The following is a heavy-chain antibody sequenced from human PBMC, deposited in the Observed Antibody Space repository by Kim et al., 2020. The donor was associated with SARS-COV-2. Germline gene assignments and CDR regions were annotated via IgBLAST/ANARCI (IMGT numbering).Heavy chain of an antibody. CDR3: ARARVSLITMVRGVIITRTTRDYYYYSMDV. CDR2: INHSGST. J-gene: IGHJ6*03. CDR1: GGSFSGYY. D-gene: IGHD3-10*01. V-gene: IGHV4-34*01. Sequence: SETLSLTCAVYGGSFSGYYWSWIRQPPGKGLEWIGEINHSGSTNYNPSLKSRVTISVDTSKNQFSLKLSSVTAADTAVYYCARARVSLITMVRGVIITRTTRDYYYYSMDVWGKGTTVTVSS.